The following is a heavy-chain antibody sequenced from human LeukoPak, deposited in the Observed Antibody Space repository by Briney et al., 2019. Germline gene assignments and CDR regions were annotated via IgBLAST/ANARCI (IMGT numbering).Heavy chain of an antibody. D-gene: IGHD6-19*01. J-gene: IGHJ4*02. CDR1: GYSISSDYY. CDR2: IYHSGNT. CDR3: ARAGYSNGLDY. Sequence: SETLSLTCSVSGYSISSDYYWGWIRQPSGKGLEWIGSIYHSGNTYYNPSLKSRVTILIDTSKNQFSLKLNSVTAADTAVYYCARAGYSNGLDYWGQGTLVTVSS. V-gene: IGHV4-38-2*02.